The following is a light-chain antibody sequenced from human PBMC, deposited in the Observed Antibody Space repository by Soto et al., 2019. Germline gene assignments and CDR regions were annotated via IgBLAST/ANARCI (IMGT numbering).Light chain of an antibody. Sequence: QSALTQPPSASGSSGQSVTISCTGTSSDVGGYNYVSWYQQHPGKAPKLMIYEVSKRPSGVPDRFSGSKSGNTASLTVSGLQAEDEADYYCSSYAGSNILYVFGTGTKVTVL. CDR1: SSDVGGYNY. V-gene: IGLV2-8*01. CDR2: EVS. J-gene: IGLJ1*01. CDR3: SSYAGSNILYV.